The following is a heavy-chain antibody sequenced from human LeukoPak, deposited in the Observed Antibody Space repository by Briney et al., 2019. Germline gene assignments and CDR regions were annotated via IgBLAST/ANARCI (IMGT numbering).Heavy chain of an antibody. Sequence: GGSLRLSCAASRFTFTAYWMHWVRQAPGKGLVWVSRINSDGSSTTYADSVKGRFTISRDNAKNSLYLQMNSLRAEDTAVYYCARDLVSSSWYGLGFDYWGQGTLVTVSS. CDR1: RFTFTAYW. CDR3: ARDLVSSSWYGLGFDY. D-gene: IGHD6-13*01. V-gene: IGHV3-74*01. J-gene: IGHJ4*02. CDR2: INSDGSST.